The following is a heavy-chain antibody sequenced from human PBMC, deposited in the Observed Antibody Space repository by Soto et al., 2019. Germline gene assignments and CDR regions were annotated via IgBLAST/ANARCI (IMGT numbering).Heavy chain of an antibody. D-gene: IGHD2-21*02. Sequence: GGSLRLSCAASGFSVRTNYMSWVRQSPGKGLEWVSVFESGGSIYYADSVKGRFIISRDYAKNTVYLQMNSLRAEDTAVYYCARAGVTPDFFDYWGQGTLVTVLL. CDR1: GFSVRTNY. CDR3: ARAGVTPDFFDY. V-gene: IGHV3-53*01. CDR2: FESGGSI. J-gene: IGHJ4*02.